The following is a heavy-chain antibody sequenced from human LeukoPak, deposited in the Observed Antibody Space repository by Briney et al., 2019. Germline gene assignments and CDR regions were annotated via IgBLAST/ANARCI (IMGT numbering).Heavy chain of an antibody. CDR2: IWYDGSNK. CDR3: ARDPMGATPPSDY. V-gene: IGHV3-33*01. D-gene: IGHD1-26*01. J-gene: IGHJ4*02. CDR1: GFTFSSYG. Sequence: PGGSLRLSCAASGFTFSSYGMHWVRQAPGKGLEWVAVIWYDGSNKYYADSVKGRFTISRDNSKNTLYLQMNSLRAEDTAVYYCARDPMGATPPSDYWGQGTLVTVSS.